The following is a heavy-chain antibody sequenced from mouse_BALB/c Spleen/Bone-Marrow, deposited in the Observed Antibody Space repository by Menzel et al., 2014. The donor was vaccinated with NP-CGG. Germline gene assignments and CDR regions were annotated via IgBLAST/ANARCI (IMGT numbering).Heavy chain of an antibody. D-gene: IGHD2-14*01. CDR3: ARDVPLYDVGYFDY. CDR1: GFTFSSFG. V-gene: IGHV5-17*02. Sequence: EVQGVESGGGLAQPGGSRKLSCAASGFTFSSFGMHWVRQAPEKGLEWVAYISSGSSTTYYADTVKGRFTISRDNPKNTLFLQMTSLRSEDTAMYYCARDVPLYDVGYFDYWGQGTTLIVSS. J-gene: IGHJ2*01. CDR2: ISSGSSTT.